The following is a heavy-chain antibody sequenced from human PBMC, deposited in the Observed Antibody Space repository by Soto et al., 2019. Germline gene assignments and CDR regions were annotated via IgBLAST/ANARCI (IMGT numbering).Heavy chain of an antibody. CDR3: AKDLLSSYYYGMNA. J-gene: IGHJ6*02. D-gene: IGHD3-10*01. CDR1: GFMFGSYA. Sequence: EVQLLESGGGLVQPGGSLRLSCAASGFMFGSYAMSWVSQAPGKGLEWVSGISGSGTDTYYADGVKGQVTISRENAKNTLYLQINGLRAENSDIYYCAKDLLSSYYYGMNAWGQGTTVTVSS. V-gene: IGHV3-23*01. CDR2: ISGSGTDT.